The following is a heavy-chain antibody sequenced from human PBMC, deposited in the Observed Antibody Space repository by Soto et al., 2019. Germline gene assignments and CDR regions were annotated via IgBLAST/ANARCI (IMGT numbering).Heavy chain of an antibody. CDR2: ISAYNGNT. CDR3: AKTTSVYGSLWFDP. Sequence: ASVKVSCKASGYTFTSYGISWVRQAPGQGLEWMGWISAYNGNTNYAQKLQGRVTMTTDTSTSTAYMELRSLRSDDTAVYYCAKTTSVYGSLWFDPWGQGTLVTVSS. D-gene: IGHD3-10*01. CDR1: GYTFTSYG. J-gene: IGHJ5*02. V-gene: IGHV1-18*01.